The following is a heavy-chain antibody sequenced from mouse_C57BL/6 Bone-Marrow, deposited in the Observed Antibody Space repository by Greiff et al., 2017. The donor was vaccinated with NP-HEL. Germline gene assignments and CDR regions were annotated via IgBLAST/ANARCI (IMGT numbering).Heavy chain of an antibody. D-gene: IGHD2-4*01. CDR1: GFTFSDYG. J-gene: IGHJ3*01. CDR2: ISSGSSTI. V-gene: IGHV5-17*01. Sequence: EVNLVESGGGLVKPGGSLKLSCAASGFTFSDYGMHWVRQAPEKGLEWVAYISSGSSTIYYADTVKGRFTISRDNAKNTLFLQMTSLRSEDTAMYYCATHYDAFAYWGQGTLVTVSA. CDR3: ATHYDAFAY.